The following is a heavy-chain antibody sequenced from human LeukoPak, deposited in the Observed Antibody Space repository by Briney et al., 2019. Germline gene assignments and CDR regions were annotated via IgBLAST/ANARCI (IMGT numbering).Heavy chain of an antibody. CDR3: AVLVGATKY. J-gene: IGHJ4*02. D-gene: IGHD1-26*01. V-gene: IGHV3-23*01. CDR2: LTGSGAST. CDR1: GFTFSTYD. Sequence: GGSLRLSCAAAGFTFSTYDMSWVRRAPGKGLEWVSALTGSGASTYYADSVKGRLTISRDNSKNTLYLQMNSLRVEDTAVYYCAVLVGATKYWGQGTLVTVSS.